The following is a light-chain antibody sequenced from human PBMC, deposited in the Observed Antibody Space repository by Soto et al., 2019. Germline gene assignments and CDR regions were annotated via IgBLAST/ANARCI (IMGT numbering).Light chain of an antibody. Sequence: QLVLTQSPSASASLGASVKLTCTLSSGHSSYAIAWHQKQPGKGPRYLMDLNNDGSHTKGDGIPDRFSGSGSGADRFLIISSLQSEDEADYYCQTWGTGFQFFGGGTKLTVL. CDR1: SGHSSYA. CDR2: LNNDGSH. J-gene: IGLJ2*01. V-gene: IGLV4-69*01. CDR3: QTWGTGFQF.